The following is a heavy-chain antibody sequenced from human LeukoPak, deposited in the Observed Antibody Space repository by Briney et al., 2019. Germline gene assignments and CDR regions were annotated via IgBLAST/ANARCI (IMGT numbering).Heavy chain of an antibody. CDR2: ISGSGGST. CDR3: ARLLGYCSSTRCYAHAFDI. V-gene: IGHV3-23*01. CDR1: GFTFSSYA. J-gene: IGHJ3*02. D-gene: IGHD2-2*01. Sequence: PGGSLRLSCAASGFTFSSYAMSWVRQAPGKGLEWVSAISGSGGSTYYADSVKGRFTISRDNSKNTLYLQMNSLRAEDTAVSYCARLLGYCSSTRCYAHAFDIWGQGTMVTVSS.